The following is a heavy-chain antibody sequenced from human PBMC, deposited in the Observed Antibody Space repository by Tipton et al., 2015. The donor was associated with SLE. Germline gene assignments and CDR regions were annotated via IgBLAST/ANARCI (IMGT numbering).Heavy chain of an antibody. Sequence: TLSLTCTVSGGSISSSSYYWGWIRQPPGKGLEWIGSIYYSGSTYYNPSLKSRVTISVDTSKNQFSLKLSSVTAADTAVYYCVRDRRLRDQWYFDLWGRGTVATVSS. J-gene: IGHJ2*01. V-gene: IGHV4-39*07. CDR3: VRDRRLRDQWYFDL. CDR2: IYYSGST. CDR1: GGSISSSSYY.